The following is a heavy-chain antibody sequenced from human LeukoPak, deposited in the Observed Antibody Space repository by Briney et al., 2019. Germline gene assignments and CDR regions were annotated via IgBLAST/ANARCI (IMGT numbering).Heavy chain of an antibody. D-gene: IGHD6-13*01. V-gene: IGHV4-39*01. CDR1: GGSISSSSYY. CDR2: IYYSRST. J-gene: IGHJ4*02. CDR3: ASLSSWYQVDY. Sequence: SETLSLTCTVSGGSISSSSYYWGWIRQPPGKGLEWIGNIYYSRSTYYNPSLKSRVTISVGTSKNQFSPRLSSVTAADTAVYYCASLSSWYQVDYWGQGTLVTVSS.